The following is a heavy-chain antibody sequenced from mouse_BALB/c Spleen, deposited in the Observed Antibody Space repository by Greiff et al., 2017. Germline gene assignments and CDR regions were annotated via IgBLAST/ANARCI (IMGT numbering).Heavy chain of an antibody. CDR1: GFNIKDTY. D-gene: IGHD3-2*01. CDR3: ARRTARAKGYYAMDY. Sequence: EVQLKQSGAELVKPGASVKLSCTASGFNIKDTYMHWVKQRPEQGLEWIGRIDPANGNTKYDPKFQGKATITADTSSNTAYMQLSSLTSEDSAVYFCARRTARAKGYYAMDYWGQGTSVTVSS. V-gene: IGHV14-3*02. J-gene: IGHJ4*01. CDR2: IDPANGNT.